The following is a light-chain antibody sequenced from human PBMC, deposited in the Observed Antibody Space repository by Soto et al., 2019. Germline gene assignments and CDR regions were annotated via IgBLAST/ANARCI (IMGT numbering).Light chain of an antibody. CDR2: DTS. Sequence: EIVLTRSPGTMSVYPGERATLSCRASQTLSNSFIAWYQQKPGQAPRLLIYDTSSRATGVPDRYSASGSGTDFTLTISRLEPEDFAVYYCQQFDESRQVWTFGQGTKVDIK. V-gene: IGKV3-20*01. CDR3: QQFDESRQVWT. CDR1: QTLSNSF. J-gene: IGKJ1*01.